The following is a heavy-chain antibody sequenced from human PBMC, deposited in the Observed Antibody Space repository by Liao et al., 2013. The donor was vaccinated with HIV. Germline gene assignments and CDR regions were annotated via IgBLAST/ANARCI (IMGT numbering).Heavy chain of an antibody. CDR2: IYYSGNT. Sequence: QVQLQESGPGLVKPSQTLSLTCTVSGGSISSGDYYWSWIRQPPGKGLEWIGYIYYSGNTYYNPSLKSRVTISVDTSKNQFSLKLTSVTAADTAVYYCARSPVRGVNYYYYMDVWGKGTTVTVSS. V-gene: IGHV4-30-4*08. CDR3: ARSPVRGVNYYYYMDV. D-gene: IGHD3-10*01. CDR1: GGSISSGDYY. J-gene: IGHJ6*03.